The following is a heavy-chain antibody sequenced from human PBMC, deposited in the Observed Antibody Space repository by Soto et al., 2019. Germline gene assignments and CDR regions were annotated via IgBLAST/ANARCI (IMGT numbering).Heavy chain of an antibody. CDR2: FYSSGST. CDR3: ARNANGMDV. CDR1: GASISSYH. V-gene: IGHV4-4*07. J-gene: IGHJ6*02. Sequence: PSETLSLTCTVSGASISSYHWSWIRQPAGKGLEWIGRFYSSGSTNYNPSLNSRVTMSVDTSQNQLSLKLSSVTAADTAVYYCARNANGMDVWGQGTTVTVSS.